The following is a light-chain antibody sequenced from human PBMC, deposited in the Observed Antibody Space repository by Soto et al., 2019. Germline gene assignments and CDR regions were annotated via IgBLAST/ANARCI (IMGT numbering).Light chain of an antibody. CDR2: AAS. CDR3: QHYDTSSYT. Sequence: EIVLTQSPGTLSLSPGERATLSCRASQSVDSNYLAWYHQKPGQPPRLLIYAASTRATGIPDRFSGTGSGTDFTLTIILLEPGDFAVYYCQHYDTSSYTFGQGTKLE. V-gene: IGKV3-20*01. CDR1: QSVDSNY. J-gene: IGKJ2*01.